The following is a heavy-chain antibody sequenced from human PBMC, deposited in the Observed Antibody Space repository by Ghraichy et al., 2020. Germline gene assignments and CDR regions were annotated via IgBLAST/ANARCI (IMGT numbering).Heavy chain of an antibody. D-gene: IGHD4-17*01. Sequence: ASVKVSCKASGYTFTSYAMHWVRQAPGQRLEWMGWINAGNGNTKYSQKFQGRVTITRDTSASTAYMELSSLRSEDTAVYYCARLYGDYGNWFDPWGQGTLVTVSS. V-gene: IGHV1-3*01. CDR1: GYTFTSYA. CDR3: ARLYGDYGNWFDP. CDR2: INAGNGNT. J-gene: IGHJ5*02.